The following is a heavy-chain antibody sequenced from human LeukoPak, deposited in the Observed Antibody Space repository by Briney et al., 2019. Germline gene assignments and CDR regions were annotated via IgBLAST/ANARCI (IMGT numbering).Heavy chain of an antibody. CDR3: ALFGSYKGANWFDP. J-gene: IGHJ5*02. D-gene: IGHD1-26*01. CDR2: MNPNSGNT. V-gene: IGHV1-8*01. CDR1: GYTFTSYD. Sequence: GASVKVSCKASGYTFTSYDINWVRQATGQGLEWMGWMNPNSGNTGYAQKFQGRVTMTRNTSISPAYMELSSLRSEDTAVYYCALFGSYKGANWFDPWGQGTLVTVSS.